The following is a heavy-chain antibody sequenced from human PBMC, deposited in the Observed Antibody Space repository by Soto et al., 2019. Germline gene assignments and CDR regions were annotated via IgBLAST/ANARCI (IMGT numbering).Heavy chain of an antibody. CDR2: INAGYGNT. CDR1: GYTFSIYA. D-gene: IGHD7-27*01. CDR3: ARDTGDGTFDF. V-gene: IGHV1-3*01. J-gene: IGHJ4*02. Sequence: GASVKVSCKASGYTFSIYAMHCVLQAPGQRLEWMGWINAGYGNTKSSQKFQDRVTISRDTSASTAYMELTSLRSEDTAVYYCARDTGDGTFDFWGQGTLVTVSS.